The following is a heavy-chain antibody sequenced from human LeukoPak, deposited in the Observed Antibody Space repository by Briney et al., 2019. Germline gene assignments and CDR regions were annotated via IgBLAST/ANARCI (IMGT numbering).Heavy chain of an antibody. CDR2: IRSKAYGGTT. Sequence: GRSLRLSCTASGFTFGDYAMSWVRQAPGKGLEWVGFIRSKAYGGTTEYAASVKGRFTISRDDSKSIAYLQMNSLKTEDTAVYRCSTPLGGYSYGFDYWGQGALVTVSS. CDR3: STPLGGYSYGFDY. J-gene: IGHJ4*02. V-gene: IGHV3-49*04. CDR1: GFTFGDYA. D-gene: IGHD5-18*01.